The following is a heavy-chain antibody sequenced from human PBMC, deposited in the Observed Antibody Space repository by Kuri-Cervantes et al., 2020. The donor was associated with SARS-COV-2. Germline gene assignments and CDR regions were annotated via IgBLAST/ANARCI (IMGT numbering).Heavy chain of an antibody. V-gene: IGHV3-30*02. CDR2: IRYDGSET. Sequence: GGSLRLSCVASGFTFNNYGMHWVRQAPGKGLEWVAYIRYDGSETYYADSVKGRLSISRDNSKNSLYLQMNSLRAEDTAVYYCANDGGDTVLLFDYWGQGTLVTVSS. D-gene: IGHD5-18*01. J-gene: IGHJ4*02. CDR3: ANDGGDTVLLFDY. CDR1: GFTFNNYG.